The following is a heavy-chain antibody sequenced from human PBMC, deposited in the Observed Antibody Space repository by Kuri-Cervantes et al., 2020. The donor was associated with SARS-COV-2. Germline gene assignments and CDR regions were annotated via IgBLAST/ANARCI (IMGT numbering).Heavy chain of an antibody. CDR2: MNPNSGNT. D-gene: IGHD3-16*02. Sequence: ASVKVSCKASGYTFTSYDINWVRQATGQGLEWMGWMNPNSGNTGYAQKFQGRVTMTRNTSISTAYMELSSLRSEDTAVYYCARVSGPAMITFGGVIVNWFDPWGQGTLVTVSS. J-gene: IGHJ5*02. V-gene: IGHV1-8*01. CDR3: ARVSGPAMITFGGVIVNWFDP. CDR1: GYTFTSYD.